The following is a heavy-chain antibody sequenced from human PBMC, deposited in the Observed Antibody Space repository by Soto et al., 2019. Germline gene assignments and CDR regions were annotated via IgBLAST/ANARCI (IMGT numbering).Heavy chain of an antibody. CDR3: ARPSGYSSPHGLYGMDV. V-gene: IGHV4-31*03. D-gene: IGHD6-13*01. Sequence: SETLSLTCTVSGGSISSGGYYWSWIRQHPGKGLEWIGYIYYSGSTYYNPSLKSRVTISVDTSKNQFSLNLSSVTAADTAVYYCARPSGYSSPHGLYGMDVWGQGTTVTVS. CDR1: GGSISSGGYY. CDR2: IYYSGST. J-gene: IGHJ6*02.